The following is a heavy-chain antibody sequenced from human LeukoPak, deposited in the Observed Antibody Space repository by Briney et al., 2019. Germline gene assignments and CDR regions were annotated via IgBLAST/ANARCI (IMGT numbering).Heavy chain of an antibody. CDR3: ASAITFGGVIVKDY. J-gene: IGHJ4*02. V-gene: IGHV4-4*07. CDR1: GGSISSYY. CDR2: IYTSGST. D-gene: IGHD3-16*02. Sequence: SETLSLTCTVSGGSISSYYWSWIRQPAGKGLEWIGRIYTSGSTNYNPSLKSRVTMSVDTSKNQFSLKLSSVTAADTAVYYCASAITFGGVIVKDYWGQGTLVTVSS.